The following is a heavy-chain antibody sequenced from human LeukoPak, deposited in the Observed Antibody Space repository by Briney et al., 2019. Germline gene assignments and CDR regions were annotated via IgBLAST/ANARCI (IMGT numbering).Heavy chain of an antibody. CDR3: ARTVATVTTGSFDY. Sequence: SETLSLTCTVSGASISSYYWSWIRQHPGKGLEWIGYIYYSGSTYYNPSLKSRVTISVDTSKNQFSLKLSSVTAADTAVYYCARTVATVTTGSFDYWGQGTLVTVSS. CDR2: IYYSGST. J-gene: IGHJ4*02. CDR1: GASISSYY. V-gene: IGHV4-59*06. D-gene: IGHD4-17*01.